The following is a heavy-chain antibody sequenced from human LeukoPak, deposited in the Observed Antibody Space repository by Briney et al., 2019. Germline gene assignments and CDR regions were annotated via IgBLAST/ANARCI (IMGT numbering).Heavy chain of an antibody. Sequence: PGGSLRLSCTASGFTFGDYAMSWVRQAPGKGLEWVGFIRSKAYGGTTEYAASVKGRFTISRDDSKSIAYLQLNSLKTEDTAVYYCTRIGTSGGEFDYWGQGTLVTVSS. J-gene: IGHJ4*02. CDR2: IRSKAYGGTT. V-gene: IGHV3-49*04. CDR3: TRIGTSGGEFDY. CDR1: GFTFGDYA. D-gene: IGHD2-2*01.